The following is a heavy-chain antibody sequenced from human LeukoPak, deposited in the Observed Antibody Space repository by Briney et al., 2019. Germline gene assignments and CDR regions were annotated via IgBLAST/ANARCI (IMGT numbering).Heavy chain of an antibody. D-gene: IGHD6-13*01. Sequence: GGSLRLSCAASGFTFSSYEMNWVRQAPGKGLEWVSYISSSGSTIYYADSVKGRFTISRDNAKNSLYLQMTSLRAEDTAVYYCARDRGGIDAFDIWGQGTMVTVSS. V-gene: IGHV3-48*03. CDR2: ISSSGSTI. CDR1: GFTFSSYE. CDR3: ARDRGGIDAFDI. J-gene: IGHJ3*02.